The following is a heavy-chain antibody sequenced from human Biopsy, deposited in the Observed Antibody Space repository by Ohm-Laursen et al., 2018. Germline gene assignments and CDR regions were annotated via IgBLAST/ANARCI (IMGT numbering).Heavy chain of an antibody. J-gene: IGHJ4*02. Sequence: SLRLSCTASGFNLGDYAMHWVRQVPGKGPEWVSGIKWNSGKIDYADSVKGRFTISRGNAKNSLYPHMNSLRTEDSAFYYCARDSGTMVRGVLYQWGQGTQVTVSS. CDR3: ARDSGTMVRGVLYQ. V-gene: IGHV3-9*01. CDR2: IKWNSGKI. D-gene: IGHD3-10*01. CDR1: GFNLGDYA.